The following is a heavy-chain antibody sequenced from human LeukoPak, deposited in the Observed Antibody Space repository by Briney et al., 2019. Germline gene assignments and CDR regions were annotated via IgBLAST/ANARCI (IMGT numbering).Heavy chain of an antibody. CDR1: GYTFTGYY. J-gene: IGHJ4*02. Sequence: ASVTVSCKASGYTFTGYYMHWVRQAPGQGLEWMGWINTNSGGTNYAQKFQGRVTMTRDTSISTAYMELSRLRSDDTAVYYCARSPFDVEMATIFFDYWGQGTLVTVSS. CDR3: ARSPFDVEMATIFFDY. D-gene: IGHD5-24*01. V-gene: IGHV1-2*02. CDR2: INTNSGGT.